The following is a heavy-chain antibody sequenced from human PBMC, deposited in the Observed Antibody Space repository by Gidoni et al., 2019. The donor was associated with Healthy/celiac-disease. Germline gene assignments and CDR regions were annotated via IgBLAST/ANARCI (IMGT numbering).Heavy chain of an antibody. CDR3: ARTQVTMVRGVLGGFDP. V-gene: IGHV1-69*01. CDR2: IIPIFGTA. J-gene: IGHJ5*02. D-gene: IGHD3-10*01. CDR1: GGTFSSYA. Sequence: QVQRVQSGAEGKTPGAAVKGSCKATGGTFSSYAISWVRQAPGQGLEWMGGIIPIFGTANYAQKFQGRVTITADESTSTAYMELSSLRSEDTAVYYCARTQVTMVRGVLGGFDPWGQGTLVTVSS.